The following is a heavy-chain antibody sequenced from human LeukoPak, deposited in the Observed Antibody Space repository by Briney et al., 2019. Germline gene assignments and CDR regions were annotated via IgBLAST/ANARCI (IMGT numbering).Heavy chain of an antibody. CDR3: ASPREYQLLYFGY. J-gene: IGHJ4*02. V-gene: IGHV3-21*01. Sequence: GALLLSCAASGFTFSSYTMKGVRQAPGKGVGWVSSISSSRSYIYYADPVKGRFTISRDNAKNSLYLQMNRRRAEDTAVYYCASPREYQLLYFGYWGQGTLVTVSS. D-gene: IGHD2-2*01. CDR1: GFTFSSYT. CDR2: ISSSRSYI.